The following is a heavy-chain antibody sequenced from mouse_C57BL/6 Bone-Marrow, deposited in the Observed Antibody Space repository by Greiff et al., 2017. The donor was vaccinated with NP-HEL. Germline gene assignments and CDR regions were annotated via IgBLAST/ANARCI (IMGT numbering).Heavy chain of an antibody. CDR1: GYTFTSYW. V-gene: IGHV1-55*01. Sequence: QVQLQQPGAELVKPGASVKMSCKASGYTFTSYWITWVKQRPGQGLEWIGDIYPGSGSTNYNEKFKSKATLTVDTSSSTAYMQLSSLTSEDSAVYYCARPYDYDVPYYYAMVYWGQGTSVTVSS. J-gene: IGHJ4*01. D-gene: IGHD2-4*01. CDR3: ARPYDYDVPYYYAMVY. CDR2: IYPGSGST.